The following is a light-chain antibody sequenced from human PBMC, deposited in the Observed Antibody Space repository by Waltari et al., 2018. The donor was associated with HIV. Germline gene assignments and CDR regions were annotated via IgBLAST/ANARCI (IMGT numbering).Light chain of an antibody. CDR2: GAS. Sequence: EILMTQFPDTLSVSPGERVTLSCRASQSVGTNLAWYQQKPGQAPGLLIYGASFTATDISDRFSGSGSGTDFTLTINSLQSEDFAVYYCQHYSNWPPWTFGPGTRVEMK. J-gene: IGKJ1*01. V-gene: IGKV3-15*01. CDR1: QSVGTN. CDR3: QHYSNWPPWT.